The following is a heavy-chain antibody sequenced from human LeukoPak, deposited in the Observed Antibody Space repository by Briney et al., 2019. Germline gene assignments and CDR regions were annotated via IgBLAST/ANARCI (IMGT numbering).Heavy chain of an antibody. Sequence: GASVKVSCKASGYTFTGYYMHWARQAPGQGLEWMGWIDAKSGGTKYAQRFQGRVTMTRDTSINTGYMELSSLTSDDTAVYYCARWRGYSSGWSGPFDDWGQGTLVTVSS. CDR2: IDAKSGGT. V-gene: IGHV1-2*02. D-gene: IGHD6-13*01. CDR1: GYTFTGYY. CDR3: ARWRGYSSGWSGPFDD. J-gene: IGHJ4*02.